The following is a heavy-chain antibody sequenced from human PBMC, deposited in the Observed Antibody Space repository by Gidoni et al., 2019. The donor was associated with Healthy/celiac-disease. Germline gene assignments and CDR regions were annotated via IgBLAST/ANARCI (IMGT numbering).Heavy chain of an antibody. CDR3: ASSTPSIVGAYTDAFDI. V-gene: IGHV5-51*01. D-gene: IGHD1-26*01. J-gene: IGHJ3*02. CDR1: GYSFTSSW. Sequence: EVQLVQSGAEVKKPGESLKLSCKGSGYSFTSSWIGWVRQMPGKGLEWMGIIYPGYSDTIYSPSFQGQVTISADKSISTAYLQWSSLKASDTAMYYCASSTPSIVGAYTDAFDIWGQGTMVTVSS. CDR2: IYPGYSDT.